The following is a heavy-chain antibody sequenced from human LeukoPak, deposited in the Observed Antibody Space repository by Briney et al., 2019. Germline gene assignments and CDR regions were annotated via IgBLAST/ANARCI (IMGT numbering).Heavy chain of an antibody. D-gene: IGHD3-22*01. CDR2: IYSGGST. CDR3: ATYYYDSSGSDY. J-gene: IGHJ4*02. CDR1: GFTVSSNY. Sequence: PGGSLRLSCAASGFTVSSNYMSWVRQAPGKGLEWVSVIYSGGSTYYADSVKGRFTICRDNSKNTLYLQMNSLRAEDTAVYYCATYYYDSSGSDYWGQGTLVTVSS. V-gene: IGHV3-53*01.